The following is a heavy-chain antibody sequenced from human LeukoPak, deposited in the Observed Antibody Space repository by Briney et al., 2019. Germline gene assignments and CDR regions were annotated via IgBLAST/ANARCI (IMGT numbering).Heavy chain of an antibody. J-gene: IGHJ4*02. CDR2: INHSGST. D-gene: IGHD3-3*01. V-gene: IGHV4-34*01. CDR3: ARGEYHDFWSGTTYFDY. CDR1: GGSFSGYY. Sequence: SETLSLTCAVYGGSFSGYYWSWIRQPPGKGLEWIGEINHSGSTNYNPSLKSRVTISVDTSKNQFSLKLSSVTAADTAVYYCARGEYHDFWSGTTYFDYWGQGTLVTVSS.